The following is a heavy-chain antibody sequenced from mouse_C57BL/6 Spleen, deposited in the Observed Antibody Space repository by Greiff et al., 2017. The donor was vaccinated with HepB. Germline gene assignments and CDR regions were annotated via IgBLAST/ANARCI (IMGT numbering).Heavy chain of an antibody. V-gene: IGHV1-5*01. Sequence: EVQLQQSGTVLARPGASVKMSRKTSGYTFTSYWMHWVKQRPGQGLEWIGAIYPGNSDTSYNQKFKGKAKLTAVTSASTAYMELSSLTNEDSAVYYCTRSRCNYPYYAMDYWGQGTSVTVSS. CDR3: TRSRCNYPYYAMDY. J-gene: IGHJ4*01. D-gene: IGHD2-1*01. CDR2: IYPGNSDT. CDR1: GYTFTSYW.